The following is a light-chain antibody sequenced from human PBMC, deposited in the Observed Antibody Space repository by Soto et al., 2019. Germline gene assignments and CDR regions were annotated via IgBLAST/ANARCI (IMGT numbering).Light chain of an antibody. J-gene: IGLJ2*01. CDR3: AAWDDSLNGPV. CDR1: SSNIGNNA. Sequence: QSVLTQPPSVSGAPRQRVTISCSGSSSNIGNNAVNWYQQLPGKAPKLLIYYDDLVPSGVSDRFSGSKSGTSASLAISGLQSDDEADYYCAAWDDSLNGPVVGGGTKLTVL. V-gene: IGLV1-36*01. CDR2: YDD.